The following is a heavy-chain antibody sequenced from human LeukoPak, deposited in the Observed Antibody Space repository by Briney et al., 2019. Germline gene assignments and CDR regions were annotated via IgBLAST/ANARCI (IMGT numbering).Heavy chain of an antibody. CDR2: ISAYNGNT. D-gene: IGHD4-17*01. CDR3: ARSLEYASGDPPGY. J-gene: IGHJ4*02. CDR1: GYTFTSYG. Sequence: ASVKVSCKASGYTFTSYGISWVRQAPGQGLEWMGWISAYNGNTNYAQKLQGRVTMTTDTSTSTAYMELRSLRSDDTAVYYCARSLEYASGDPPGYWGQGTLVTASS. V-gene: IGHV1-18*01.